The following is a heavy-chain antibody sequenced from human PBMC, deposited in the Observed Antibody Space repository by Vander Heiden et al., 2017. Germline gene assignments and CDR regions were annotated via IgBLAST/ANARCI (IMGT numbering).Heavy chain of an antibody. Sequence: QVQLVESGGGVVQPGRSLRPSGAAPGFTFNTYGMHWVRQAPGKGLEWVAVIWHDGSGKYYADSVKGRFTISRDNSKNTLYLQMNSLRAEDTAVYYCARVYGQQLVLNYFDCWGQGTLVTVSS. D-gene: IGHD6-13*01. J-gene: IGHJ4*02. V-gene: IGHV3-33*01. CDR3: ARVYGQQLVLNYFDC. CDR1: GFTFNTYG. CDR2: IWHDGSGK.